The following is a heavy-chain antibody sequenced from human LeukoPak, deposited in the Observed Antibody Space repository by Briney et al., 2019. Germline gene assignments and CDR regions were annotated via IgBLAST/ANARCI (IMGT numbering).Heavy chain of an antibody. CDR1: GGSISSSSYY. D-gene: IGHD1-26*01. J-gene: IGHJ4*02. Sequence: PSETLSLTCTVSGGSISSSSYYWGWIRQPPGKGLEWIGRIYYSGSTYYNPSLKSRVTISVDTSKNQFSLKLSSVTAADTAVYYCARHPVGAATLYYFDYWGQGTLVTVSS. CDR3: ARHPVGAATLYYFDY. V-gene: IGHV4-39*01. CDR2: IYYSGST.